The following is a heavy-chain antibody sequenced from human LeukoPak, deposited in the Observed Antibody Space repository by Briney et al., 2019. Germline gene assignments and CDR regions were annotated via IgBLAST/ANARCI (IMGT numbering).Heavy chain of an antibody. D-gene: IGHD5-12*01. CDR3: ATDSLVANF. V-gene: IGHV3-30*03. Sequence: GGSLRLSCAASGFTFSSYGMHWVRQAPGKGLEWVAVISYDGSNKYYADSVKGRFTISRDNSKNTVYLQMNSLKTEDTALYYCATDSLVANFWGQGTLVTVSS. CDR2: ISYDGSNK. CDR1: GFTFSSYG. J-gene: IGHJ4*02.